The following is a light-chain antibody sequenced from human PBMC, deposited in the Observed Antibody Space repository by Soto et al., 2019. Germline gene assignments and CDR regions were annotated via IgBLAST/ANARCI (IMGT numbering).Light chain of an antibody. CDR1: QDISNF. CDR3: QKYNSAPLT. V-gene: IGKV1-27*01. Sequence: DIQMTQSPSSLSASVGDRVTITCRASQDISNFLAWYQQKPGRVPKLLIYAASTLQSGVPSRFSGSGSGTDFTLTISGLQPEDVATYFCQKYNSAPLTFGGGNKVDI. CDR2: AAS. J-gene: IGKJ4*01.